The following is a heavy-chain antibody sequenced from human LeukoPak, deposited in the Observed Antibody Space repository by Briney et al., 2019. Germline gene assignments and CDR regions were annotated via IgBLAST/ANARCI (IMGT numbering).Heavy chain of an antibody. CDR2: INGAGSST. CDR3: ARDYMYQADL. Sequence: GGSLRLSCEASGFTFSNYWMHWVRQGPGKGLAWVSRINGAGSSTSYADSVKGRFTISRDNAKNTLFLQMNSLRADDTAVYYCARDYMYQADLWGQGTLVTVSS. D-gene: IGHD2-2*01. J-gene: IGHJ5*02. V-gene: IGHV3-74*01. CDR1: GFTFSNYW.